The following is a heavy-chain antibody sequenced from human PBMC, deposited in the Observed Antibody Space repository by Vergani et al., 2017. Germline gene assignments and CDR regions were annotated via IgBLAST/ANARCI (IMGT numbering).Heavy chain of an antibody. CDR3: AREAKGSGRGYSGYDSSH. V-gene: IGHV4-34*01. D-gene: IGHD5-12*01. CDR2: IYYSGST. J-gene: IGHJ4*02. Sequence: QVQLQQWGAGLLKPSETLSLTCAVYGGSFSGYYWSWIRQPPGKGLEWIGYIYYSGSTYYNPSLKSRVTISVDTSKNQFSLKLSSVTAADTAVYYCAREAKGSGRGYSGYDSSHWGQGTLVTVSS. CDR1: GGSFSGYY.